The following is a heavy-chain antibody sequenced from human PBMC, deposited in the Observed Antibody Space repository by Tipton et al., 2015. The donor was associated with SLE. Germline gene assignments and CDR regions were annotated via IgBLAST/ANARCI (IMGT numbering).Heavy chain of an antibody. J-gene: IGHJ3*02. CDR2: IRYDGSNK. D-gene: IGHD5-18*01. CDR1: GFTFSSYG. V-gene: IGHV3-30*02. Sequence: SLRLSCAASGFTFSSYGMHWVRQAPGKGLEWVAFIRYDGSNKYYADSVKGRFTISRDNSKNTLYLQMNSLRAEDTAVYYCAKDFLRDGYRYCSLLGAFDIWGQGPMVAVSS. CDR3: AKDFLRDGYRYCSLLGAFDI.